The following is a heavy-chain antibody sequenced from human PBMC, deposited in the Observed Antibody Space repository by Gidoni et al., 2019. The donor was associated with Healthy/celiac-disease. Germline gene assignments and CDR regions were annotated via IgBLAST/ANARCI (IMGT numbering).Heavy chain of an antibody. CDR2: ISYDGSNK. CDR3: ARNLWFGEV. V-gene: IGHV3-30*03. D-gene: IGHD3-10*01. J-gene: IGHJ4*02. Sequence: QVQLVESGGGVVEPGRSPRLPCSAAGFTFSSYGMHWVRQAPGKGLEWVAVISYDGSNKYYADSVKGRFTISRDNSKNTLYLQMNSLRAEDTAVYYCARNLWFGEVWGQGTLVTVSS. CDR1: GFTFSSYG.